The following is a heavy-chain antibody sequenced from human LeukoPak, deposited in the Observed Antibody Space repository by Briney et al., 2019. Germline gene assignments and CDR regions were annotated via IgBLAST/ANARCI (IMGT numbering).Heavy chain of an antibody. CDR1: GLIFSDEY. CDR3: ARVDSDYYGSGSYNPGDY. Sequence: GGSLRLSCAASGLIFSDEYMSWIRQAPGKGLEWVSYISNTADFIAYADSVKGRFTISRDNAKNSLYLQMNSLRAEDTAVYYCARVDSDYYGSGSYNPGDYWGQGTLVTVSS. J-gene: IGHJ4*02. CDR2: ISNTADFI. V-gene: IGHV3-11*04. D-gene: IGHD3-10*01.